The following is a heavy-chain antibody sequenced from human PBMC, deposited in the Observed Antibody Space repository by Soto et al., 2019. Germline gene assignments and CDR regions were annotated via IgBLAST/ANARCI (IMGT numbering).Heavy chain of an antibody. CDR3: TREAGY. D-gene: IGHD6-25*01. V-gene: IGHV4-31*03. J-gene: IGHJ4*02. CDR2: MYNDGRT. CDR1: GGSVSSGGFY. Sequence: QVRLQESGPGLVKPSQTLSLTCTVSGGSVSSGGFYWNWIRQHPGKGLEWIGYMYNDGRTEYNPSLKSRVSISVATPENQFSLKVMSVTVADTAVYYCTREAGYWGQGILVTVSS.